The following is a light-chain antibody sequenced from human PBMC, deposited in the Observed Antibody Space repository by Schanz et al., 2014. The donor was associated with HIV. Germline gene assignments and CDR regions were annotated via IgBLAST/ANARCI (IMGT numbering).Light chain of an antibody. Sequence: EIVLTQSPGTLSLSPGERATLSCRASQSVTSNYLAWYQQKPGQAPRLLIYGASSRASGIPDRFSGSGSGTEFTLTISTLEPEDCAVYYCQQYGSSPPWTFGQGTKVEIK. CDR1: QSVTSNY. CDR3: QQYGSSPPWT. CDR2: GAS. J-gene: IGKJ1*01. V-gene: IGKV3-20*01.